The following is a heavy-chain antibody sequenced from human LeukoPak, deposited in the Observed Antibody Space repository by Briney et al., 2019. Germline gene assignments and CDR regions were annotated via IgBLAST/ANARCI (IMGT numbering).Heavy chain of an antibody. Sequence: GGSLRLSCVASGFTFSSYGMSWVRQAPGKGLEWVANIKQDGSEKYYEDSVKGRFTISRDNAKKSLYLQMNSLRGADTAVYYCARQSSATIVSAFAFWGQGTMVTVSS. J-gene: IGHJ3*01. V-gene: IGHV3-7*02. D-gene: IGHD2-15*01. CDR3: ARQSSATIVSAFAF. CDR2: IKQDGSEK. CDR1: GFTFSSYG.